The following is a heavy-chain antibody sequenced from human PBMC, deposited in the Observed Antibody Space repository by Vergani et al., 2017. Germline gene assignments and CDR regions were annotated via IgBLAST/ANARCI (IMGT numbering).Heavy chain of an antibody. V-gene: IGHV4-59*01. J-gene: IGHJ5*02. CDR3: ARLYYDFWSGRGDWFDH. CDR2: IYYSGST. D-gene: IGHD3-3*01. CDR1: GCSLSSYY. Sequence: QVQLQESGPGMVKPSETLSLPCTVSGCSLSSYYWSWIRQPPGQGLEWIGYIYYSGSTNYNPSLKSRVTISVDTSKNQFSLKLSSVTAADTAVYYWARLYYDFWSGRGDWFDHWGQGTLVTVSS.